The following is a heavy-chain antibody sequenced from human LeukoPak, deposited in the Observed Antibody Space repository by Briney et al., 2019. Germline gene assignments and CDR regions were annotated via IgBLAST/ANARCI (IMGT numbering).Heavy chain of an antibody. CDR3: ATVRPTYYYDSSGYVDYFDY. D-gene: IGHD3-22*01. J-gene: IGHJ4*02. Sequence: ASVKVSCKVSGYTLTELSMHWVRQAPGKGLEWMGGFDPEDGETIYAQKFQGRVTMTEDTSTDTAYMELSSLRSEDTAVYYCATVRPTYYYDSSGYVDYFDYWGQGTLVTVSS. V-gene: IGHV1-24*01. CDR1: GYTLTELS. CDR2: FDPEDGET.